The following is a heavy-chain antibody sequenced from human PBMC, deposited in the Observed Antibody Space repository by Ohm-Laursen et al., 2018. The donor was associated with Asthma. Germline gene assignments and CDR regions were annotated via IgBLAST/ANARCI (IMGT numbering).Heavy chain of an antibody. D-gene: IGHD6-19*01. CDR1: GFTFSRNW. CDR3: ATGIAVAGISWELRQYYFDY. J-gene: IGHJ4*02. V-gene: IGHV3-7*01. Sequence: GSLRLSCTASGFTFSRNWMNWVRQVPGKGLEWVANIKYDGSESSYVDSVKGRFTISRDNAKNSLYLQMNSLRAEDTAVYYCATGIAVAGISWELRQYYFDYWGQGTLVTVSS. CDR2: IKYDGSES.